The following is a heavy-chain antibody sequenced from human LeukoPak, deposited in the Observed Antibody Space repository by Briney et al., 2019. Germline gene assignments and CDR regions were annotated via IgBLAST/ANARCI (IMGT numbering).Heavy chain of an antibody. CDR3: TGGSGWYSPDY. V-gene: IGHV3-73*01. CDR2: IRGKTNSYAT. J-gene: IGHJ4*02. Sequence: PGGSLRLSCAASGFTFSDSAMNWVRQASGKGLEWVGNIRGKTNSYATAYAASVRGRFTISRDDSKNTAYLQMNSLKTEDTAVYYCTGGSGWYSPDYWGQGTLVTVSS. CDR1: GFTFSDSA. D-gene: IGHD6-19*01.